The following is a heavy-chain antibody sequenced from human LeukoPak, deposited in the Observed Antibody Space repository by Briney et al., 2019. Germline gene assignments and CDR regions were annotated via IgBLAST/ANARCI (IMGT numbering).Heavy chain of an antibody. J-gene: IGHJ4*02. CDR3: ARVIPDYYDSSGYRFDY. CDR1: GGSFSGYY. D-gene: IGHD3-22*01. Sequence: SETLSLTCAVYGGSFSGYYWSWIRQPPGKGLEWIGEINHSGSTNYNPSLKSRVTISVDTSKNQFSLKLSSVTAADTAVYYCARVIPDYYDSSGYRFDYWGQGTLVTVSS. V-gene: IGHV4-34*01. CDR2: INHSGST.